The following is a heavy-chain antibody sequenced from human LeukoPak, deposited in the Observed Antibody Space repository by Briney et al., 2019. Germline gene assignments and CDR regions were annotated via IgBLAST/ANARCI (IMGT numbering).Heavy chain of an antibody. D-gene: IGHD6-19*01. CDR2: MNPNSGST. CDR3: ARGPRGIAVAAPDY. CDR1: GYTFTSYD. V-gene: IGHV1-8*01. J-gene: IGHJ4*02. Sequence: GASVKVSCKASGYTFTSYDINWVRQATGQGLEWMGWMNPNSGSTGYAQKFQGRVTMTRNTSISTAYMELSSLRSEDTAVYYCARGPRGIAVAAPDYWGQGTLDTVSS.